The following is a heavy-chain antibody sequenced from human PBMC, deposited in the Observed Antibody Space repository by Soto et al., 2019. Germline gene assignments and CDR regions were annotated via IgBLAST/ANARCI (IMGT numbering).Heavy chain of an antibody. V-gene: IGHV5-51*01. CDR3: ARKYYYGAGTLDY. Sequence: GESLKISCKGSGYTFTNYWIGWVRQMPGKGLEWMGIIYPGDSETRYSPSFQGQVTMSADKSISTAYLQWSSLKASDSAMYHCARKYYYGAGTLDYWGQGTLVTVSS. J-gene: IGHJ4*02. D-gene: IGHD3-10*01. CDR2: IYPGDSET. CDR1: GYTFTNYW.